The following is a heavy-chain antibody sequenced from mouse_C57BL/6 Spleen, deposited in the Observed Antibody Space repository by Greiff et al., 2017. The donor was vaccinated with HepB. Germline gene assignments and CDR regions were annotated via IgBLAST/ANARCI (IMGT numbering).Heavy chain of an antibody. Sequence: QVQLQQSGAELMKPGASVKLSCKATGYTFTGYWIKWVKQRPGHGLEWIGEILPGSGSTNYNEKFKGKATFTADTSSNTAYMQLSSLITEDSAIYYCARRRGHAMDYWGQGTSVTVSS. CDR2: ILPGSGST. V-gene: IGHV1-9*01. CDR3: ARRRGHAMDY. CDR1: GYTFTGYW. J-gene: IGHJ4*01.